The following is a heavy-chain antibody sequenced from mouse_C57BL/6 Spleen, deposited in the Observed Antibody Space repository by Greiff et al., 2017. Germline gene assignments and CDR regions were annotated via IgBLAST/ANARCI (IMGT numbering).Heavy chain of an antibody. CDR1: GFTFSNYW. V-gene: IGHV6-3*01. CDR3: TEGPPFDY. J-gene: IGHJ2*01. CDR2: IRLKSDNYAT. Sequence: EVMLVESGGGLVQPGGSMKLSCVASGFTFSNYWMNWVRQSPEKGLEWVAQIRLKSDNYATHYAESVKGRFTIAREDSKSSVYLQMNNLRAEVTGSYYCTEGPPFDYWGQGTTLTVSS.